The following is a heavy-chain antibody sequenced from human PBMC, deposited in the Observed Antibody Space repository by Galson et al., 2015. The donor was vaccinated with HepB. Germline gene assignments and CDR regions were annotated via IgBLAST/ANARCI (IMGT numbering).Heavy chain of an antibody. CDR2: ISWNSHNI. CDR1: GFTFDDYA. V-gene: IGHV3-9*01. D-gene: IGHD4-17*01. Sequence: SLRLSCAASGFTFDDYAMHWVRQTPGKGLEWVSGISWNSHNIEYADSVKGRFTISRDSAMTSLYLQMNSLRPEDTALYYCAKDRRGSGDYAFWYFDLWGRGTLVTVSS. CDR3: AKDRRGSGDYAFWYFDL. J-gene: IGHJ2*01.